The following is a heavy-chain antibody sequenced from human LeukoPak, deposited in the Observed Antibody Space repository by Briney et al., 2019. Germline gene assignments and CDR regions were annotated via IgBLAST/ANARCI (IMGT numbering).Heavy chain of an antibody. D-gene: IGHD2-15*01. J-gene: IGHJ4*02. CDR2: IYYSGST. Sequence: SETLSLTCTVSGGSISSYYWSWIRQPPGKGLEWIGYIYYSGSTNYNPSLKSRVTISVDTSKNQFSLKLSSVTAADTAVYYCARSVGYCSGGSCYAGILDYWGQGTLVTVSS. CDR3: ARSVGYCSGGSCYAGILDY. CDR1: GGSISSYY. V-gene: IGHV4-59*01.